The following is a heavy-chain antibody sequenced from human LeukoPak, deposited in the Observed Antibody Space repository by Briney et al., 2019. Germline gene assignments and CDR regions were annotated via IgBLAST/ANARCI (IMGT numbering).Heavy chain of an antibody. CDR1: GFTFSSYS. J-gene: IGHJ6*03. CDR3: ARVSQHIVVVPAAQSLIHYYYYMDV. V-gene: IGHV3-21*01. Sequence: NAGGSLRLSCAASGFTFSSYSMNWVRQAPGKGLEWVSSISSSSSYIYYADSVKGRFTISRDNAKNSLYLQMNSLRAEDTAVYYCARVSQHIVVVPAAQSLIHYYYYMDVWGKGTTVTISS. D-gene: IGHD2-2*01. CDR2: ISSSSSYI.